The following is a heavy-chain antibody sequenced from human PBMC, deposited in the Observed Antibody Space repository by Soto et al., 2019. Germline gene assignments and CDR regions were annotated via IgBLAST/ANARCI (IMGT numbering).Heavy chain of an antibody. J-gene: IGHJ4*02. CDR1: GGSISSGGYS. D-gene: IGHD6-6*01. CDR3: AGGIAARPLGY. Sequence: QLQLQESGSGLVKPSQTLSLTCAVSGGSISSGGYSWSWIRQPPGKGLEWIGYIYHSGSTYYHPSLKRRVTISVDRSKNPFSLKRSSVTAADTAVYYCAGGIAARPLGYWGQGTLVTVSS. V-gene: IGHV4-30-2*01. CDR2: IYHSGST.